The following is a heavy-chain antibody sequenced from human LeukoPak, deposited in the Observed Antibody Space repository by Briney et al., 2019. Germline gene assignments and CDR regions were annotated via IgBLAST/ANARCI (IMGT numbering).Heavy chain of an antibody. J-gene: IGHJ4*02. D-gene: IGHD3-22*01. Sequence: SETLSLTCAVYGGSFSGYYWGWIRQPPGKGLEWIGSTYHSGGTYYNPSLKSRVTISVDTSKNHFSLKLSSVTAADTAVYYCARRHYFDSSGYLTNFDYWGQGTLVTVSS. CDR3: ARRHYFDSSGYLTNFDY. CDR1: GGSFSGYY. V-gene: IGHV4-38-2*01. CDR2: TYHSGGT.